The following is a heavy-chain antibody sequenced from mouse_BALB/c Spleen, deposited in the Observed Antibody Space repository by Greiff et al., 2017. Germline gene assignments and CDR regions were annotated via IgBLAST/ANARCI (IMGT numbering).Heavy chain of an antibody. V-gene: IGHV5-6-4*01. J-gene: IGHJ3*01. CDR3: TSEEEAY. Sequence: EVQLVESGGGLVKPGGSLKLSCAASGFTFSSYTMSWVRQTPEKRLEWVATISSGGSYTYYPDSVKGRFTISRDNAKNTLYLQMSSLKSEDTAMYYCTSEEEAYWGQGTLVTVSA. CDR1: GFTFSSYT. CDR2: ISSGGSYT.